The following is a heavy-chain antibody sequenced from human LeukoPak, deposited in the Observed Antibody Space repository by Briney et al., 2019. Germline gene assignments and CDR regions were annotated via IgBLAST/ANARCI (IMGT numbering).Heavy chain of an antibody. V-gene: IGHV3-53*01. CDR3: ARESSWAPDY. CDR2: LYSAGST. D-gene: IGHD1-26*01. CDR1: EFSVKYNY. Sequence: GGSLRLSCAASEFSVKYNYMTWVRQAPGKGLEWVSLLYSAGSTNYADSVKGRFTISRDDAKNTLFLQMNSLRAEDTAVYYCARESSWAPDYWGQGTLVTVSS. J-gene: IGHJ4*02.